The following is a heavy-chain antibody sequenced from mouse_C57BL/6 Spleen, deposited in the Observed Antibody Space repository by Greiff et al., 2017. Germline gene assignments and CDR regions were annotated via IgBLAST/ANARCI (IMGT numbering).Heavy chain of an antibody. D-gene: IGHD2-1*01. Sequence: QVQLQQSGPELVKPGASVKISSKASGYAFSSSWMNWVKQRPGKGLEWIGRIYPGDGDTNYNGKFKGKATLTADKSSSTAYMQLSSLTSEDSAVYFCARGNYVGWYFDVWGTGTTVTVSS. V-gene: IGHV1-82*01. CDR3: ARGNYVGWYFDV. CDR1: GYAFSSSW. CDR2: IYPGDGDT. J-gene: IGHJ1*03.